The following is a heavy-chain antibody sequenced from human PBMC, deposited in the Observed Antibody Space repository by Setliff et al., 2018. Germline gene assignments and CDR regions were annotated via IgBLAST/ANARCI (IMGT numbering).Heavy chain of an antibody. Sequence: PGGSLRLSCAASGFTFSSYAMSWVRQAPGKGLEWVSYISSSSSTIYYADSVKGRFTISRDNAKNSLYLQMNSLRAEDTAVYYCARDYTYYDFWSGPSSDAFDIWGQGTMVTVSS. CDR1: GFTFSSYA. D-gene: IGHD3-3*01. CDR2: ISSSSSTI. J-gene: IGHJ3*02. CDR3: ARDYTYYDFWSGPSSDAFDI. V-gene: IGHV3-48*01.